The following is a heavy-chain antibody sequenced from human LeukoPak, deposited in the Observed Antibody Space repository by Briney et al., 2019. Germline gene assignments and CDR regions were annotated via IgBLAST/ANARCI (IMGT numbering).Heavy chain of an antibody. J-gene: IGHJ4*02. V-gene: IGHV3-23*01. Sequence: GTLRLSCAASGITFSNYGMNWVRQAPGKGLEWLSGISPRGGGTYYADSVKGRFTISRDDSKNTLSLQMNSLRAEDTAVYYCARRAGGYSHPYDYWGQGTLVTVSS. CDR3: ARRAGGYSHPYDY. D-gene: IGHD4-23*01. CDR2: ISPRGGGT. CDR1: GITFSNYG.